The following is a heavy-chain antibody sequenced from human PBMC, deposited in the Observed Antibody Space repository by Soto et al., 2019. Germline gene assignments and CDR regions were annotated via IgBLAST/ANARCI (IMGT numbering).Heavy chain of an antibody. V-gene: IGHV3-74*01. CDR3: ARGPRGWYGFDY. D-gene: IGHD6-19*01. CDR2: MTGDGIRT. Sequence: EVQLVESGGGVGQPGGSLRLSCTASGFTFSSDWMHWVRQAPGKGPVWVSRMTGDGIRTNYADLVKGRFAISRDNSKNTLYLQMYSLSAEDTAVYYCARGPRGWYGFDYWGRGTLGTVSS. J-gene: IGHJ4*02. CDR1: GFTFSSDW.